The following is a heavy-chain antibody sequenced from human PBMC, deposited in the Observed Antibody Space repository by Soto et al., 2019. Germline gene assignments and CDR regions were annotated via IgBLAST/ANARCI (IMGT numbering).Heavy chain of an antibody. D-gene: IGHD6-13*01. Sequence: PSETLSLTCTVSGGSISSSSYYWGWIRQPPGKGLEWIGSIYYSGSTYYNPSLKSRVTISVDTSKNQFSLKLSSVTAADTAVYYCAIYIEAAFDVWGQGTLVNVAS. V-gene: IGHV4-39*01. J-gene: IGHJ4*02. CDR2: IYYSGST. CDR1: GGSISSSSYY. CDR3: AIYIEAAFDV.